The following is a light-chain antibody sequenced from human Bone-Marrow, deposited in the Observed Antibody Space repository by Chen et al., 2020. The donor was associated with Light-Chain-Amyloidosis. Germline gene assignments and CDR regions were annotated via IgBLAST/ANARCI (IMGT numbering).Light chain of an antibody. CDR1: SSNIGAGYD. J-gene: IGLJ3*02. Sequence: HSVLTQPPSVSGAPGQRVTISCTGSSSNIGAGYDVHWYQQLPGTAPKLLIYGNSNRPSGVPDRFSGSKSGTSASLAITGLQAEDEADYYCQSYDSSLSCWVFGGGTKLTVL. V-gene: IGLV1-40*01. CDR2: GNS. CDR3: QSYDSSLSCWV.